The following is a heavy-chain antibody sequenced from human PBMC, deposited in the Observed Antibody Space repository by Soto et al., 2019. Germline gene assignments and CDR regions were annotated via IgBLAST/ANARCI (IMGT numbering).Heavy chain of an antibody. Sequence: PSETLSLTCTVSGGSISSYYWSWIRQPPGKGLEWIGYIYYSGSTNYNPSLKSRVTISVDTSKNQFSLKLSSVTAADTAVYYCARHVVGYCSGGSCYGAVYYYYYMDVWGKGTTVTVSS. CDR3: ARHVVGYCSGGSCYGAVYYYYYMDV. J-gene: IGHJ6*03. V-gene: IGHV4-59*08. D-gene: IGHD2-15*01. CDR1: GGSISSYY. CDR2: IYYSGST.